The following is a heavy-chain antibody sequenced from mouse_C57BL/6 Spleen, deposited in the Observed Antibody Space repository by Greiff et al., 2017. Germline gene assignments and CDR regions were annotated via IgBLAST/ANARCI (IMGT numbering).Heavy chain of an antibody. CDR3: ARDDGYYVPWFAY. D-gene: IGHD2-3*01. CDR1: GYSITSGYY. J-gene: IGHJ3*01. Sequence: EVKLEESGPGLVKPSQSLSLTCSVTGYSITSGYYWNWIRQFPGNKLEWMGYISYDGSNNYNPSLKNRISITRDTSKNQFFLKLNSVTTEDTATYYCARDDGYYVPWFAYWGQGTLVTVSA. CDR2: ISYDGSN. V-gene: IGHV3-6*01.